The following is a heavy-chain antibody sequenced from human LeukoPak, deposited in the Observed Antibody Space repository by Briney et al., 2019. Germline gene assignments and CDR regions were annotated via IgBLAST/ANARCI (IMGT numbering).Heavy chain of an antibody. V-gene: IGHV3-21*01. CDR1: GFTFSSYS. CDR3: ARDLRSDYGDY. D-gene: IGHD3-3*01. J-gene: IGHJ4*02. CDR2: ISSSSSYI. Sequence: GGSLRLSCAASGFTFSSYSMNWVCQAPGKGLEWVSSISSSSSYIYYADSVKGRFTISRDNAKNSLYLQMNSLRAEDTAVYYCARDLRSDYGDYWGQGTLVTVSS.